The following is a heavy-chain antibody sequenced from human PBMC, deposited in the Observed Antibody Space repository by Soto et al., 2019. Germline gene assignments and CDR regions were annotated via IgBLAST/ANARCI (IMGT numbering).Heavy chain of an antibody. J-gene: IGHJ6*02. CDR2: IYSGGST. CDR1: GFTVSSNY. Sequence: EVQLVETGGGLSQPGGSLRLSCAASGFTVSSNYMSWVRQAPGKGLEWVSVIYSGGSTYYADSVRGRFTISRDNSKNTLYLQMKSLRAEDTAVYYCARDPPATRHGMDVWGHGTTVTVSS. CDR3: ARDPPATRHGMDV. V-gene: IGHV3-53*02.